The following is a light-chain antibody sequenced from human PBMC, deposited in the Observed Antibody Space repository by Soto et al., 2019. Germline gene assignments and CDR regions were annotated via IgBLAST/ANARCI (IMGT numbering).Light chain of an antibody. CDR1: QSVSSSY. Sequence: EIVLTQSPGTLSLSPGERATLSCRASQSVSSSYLAWYQQKPGQDPRLLIYGASSRATGIPDRFSGSGSGTDFTLTISRLEPEDFAVYYCQQYGSSPITFGQGTRLGL. V-gene: IGKV3-20*01. J-gene: IGKJ5*01. CDR3: QQYGSSPIT. CDR2: GAS.